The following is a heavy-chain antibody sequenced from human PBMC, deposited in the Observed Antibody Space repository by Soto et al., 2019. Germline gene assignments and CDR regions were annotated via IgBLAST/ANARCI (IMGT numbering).Heavy chain of an antibody. J-gene: IGHJ5*02. D-gene: IGHD4-17*01. CDR2: IIPILGIA. CDR3: ARDRATVTTLNWFDP. CDR1: GGTFSSYT. Sequence: QVQLVQSGAEVKKPGSSVKVSCKASGGTFSSYTISWVRQAPGQGLEWMGRIIPILGIANYAQKFQGRVTITADKSTRTAYMELSSLRSEDTAVYYCARDRATVTTLNWFDPWGQGTMVTVSS. V-gene: IGHV1-69*08.